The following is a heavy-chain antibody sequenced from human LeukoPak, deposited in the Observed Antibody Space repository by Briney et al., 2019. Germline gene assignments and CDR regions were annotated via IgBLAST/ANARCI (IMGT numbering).Heavy chain of an antibody. D-gene: IGHD6-19*01. CDR1: GFTFSSYN. J-gene: IGHJ6*03. CDR2: ITSSSSYM. Sequence: GGSLRLSCAASGFTFSSYNMNWVRRTPGKGLEWVSSITSSSSYMFYADSVRGRFTISRDDAENSLYLQMNSLRDEDTAVYYCARDPYSGGYGAYYYYYMDVWGKGTTVTVSS. V-gene: IGHV3-21*01. CDR3: ARDPYSGGYGAYYYYYMDV.